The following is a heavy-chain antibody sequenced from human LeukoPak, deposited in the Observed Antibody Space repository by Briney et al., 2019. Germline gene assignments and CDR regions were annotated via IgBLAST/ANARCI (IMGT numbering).Heavy chain of an antibody. J-gene: IGHJ4*02. D-gene: IGHD4-17*01. V-gene: IGHV4-38-2*02. CDR3: ARHAYATVTTPFDY. CDR1: GYFINSGFY. CDR2: IYYSGST. Sequence: SETLSLTCTVSGYFINSGFYWGWIRQPPGKGLEWIGSIYYSGSTYYNPSLKSRVTISVDTSKKQFSLKLSSVTAADTALYYCARHAYATVTTPFDYWGQGTLVTVSS.